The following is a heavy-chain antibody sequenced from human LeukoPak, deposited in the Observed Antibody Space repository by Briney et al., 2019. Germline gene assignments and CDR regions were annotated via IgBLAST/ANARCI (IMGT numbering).Heavy chain of an antibody. CDR3: ARQTLRFLEWKLYGNWFDP. V-gene: IGHV1-8*01. D-gene: IGHD3-3*01. J-gene: IGHJ5*02. CDR2: MNPNSGNT. CDR1: GYTFTSYD. Sequence: ASVKVSCKASGYTFTSYDINWVRQATGQGLEWMGWMNPNSGNTGYAQKFQGRVTMTRNTSISTAYMELSSLRSEDTAVYYCARQTLRFLEWKLYGNWFDPWGQGTLVTVSS.